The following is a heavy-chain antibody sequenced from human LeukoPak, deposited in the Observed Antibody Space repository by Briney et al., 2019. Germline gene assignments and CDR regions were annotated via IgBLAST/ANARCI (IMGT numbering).Heavy chain of an antibody. V-gene: IGHV5-51*01. D-gene: IGHD2-2*02. CDR2: IYPGDSDT. J-gene: IGHJ4*02. CDR1: GYSFTSYW. CDR3: ARRPYCSSTSCYTIDY. Sequence: PGESLKISCKGSGYSFTSYWIGWGRQMPGKGLEWMGIIYPGDSDTRYSPSFQGQVTISADKSISTAYLQWSSLKASDTAMYYCARRPYCSSTSCYTIDYWGQGTLVTVSS.